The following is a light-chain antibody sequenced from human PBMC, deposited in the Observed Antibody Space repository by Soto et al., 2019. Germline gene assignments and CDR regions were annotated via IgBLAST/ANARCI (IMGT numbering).Light chain of an antibody. CDR2: GAS. J-gene: IGKJ4*01. Sequence: IVMTQSPATLSVSPGERATLSCRASQSVGSGLSWYQQKPGQAPRLLIYGASTRATGIPARFSGSGSGTEFNITISSLQSDDSAVYYCQQYNNWPRATFGGGTKVDIK. V-gene: IGKV3-15*01. CDR3: QQYNNWPRAT. CDR1: QSVGSG.